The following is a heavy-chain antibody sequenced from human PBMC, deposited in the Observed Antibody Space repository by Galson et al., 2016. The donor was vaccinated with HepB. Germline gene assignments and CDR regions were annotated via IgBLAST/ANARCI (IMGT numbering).Heavy chain of an antibody. D-gene: IGHD6-19*01. CDR3: AIIWDAGGWIEY. CDR1: GYRFPTYG. CDR2: ISANSGNT. V-gene: IGHV1-18*04. J-gene: IGHJ4*02. Sequence: SVKVSCKVSGYRFPTYGISWVRQAPGQGLEWLGWISANSGNTYYAQKFQDRVTMTRDTSASTVYMDLRSLRSDDTAVYYCAIIWDAGGWIEYWGQGTLVTVSA.